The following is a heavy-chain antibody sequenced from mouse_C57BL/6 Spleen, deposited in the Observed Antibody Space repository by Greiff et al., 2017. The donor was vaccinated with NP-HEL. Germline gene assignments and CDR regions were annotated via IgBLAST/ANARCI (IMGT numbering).Heavy chain of an antibody. CDR3: TKGRSNSYFDY. CDR1: GFNIKDDY. D-gene: IGHD2-5*01. V-gene: IGHV14-4*01. CDR2: IDPENGDT. J-gene: IGHJ2*01. Sequence: EVQLQQSGAELVRPGASVKLSCTASGFNIKDDYMHWVKQRPEQGLEWIGWIDPENGDTEYASKFQGKATITADTSSNTAYLQLSSLTSEDTAVYYGTKGRSNSYFDYWGQGTTLTVSS.